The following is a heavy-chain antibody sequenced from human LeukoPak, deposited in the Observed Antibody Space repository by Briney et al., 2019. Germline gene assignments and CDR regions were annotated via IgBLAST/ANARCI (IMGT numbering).Heavy chain of an antibody. CDR1: GFTFRDYW. CDR3: VRAYTTSGTYAEP. CDR2: INRDGTNT. D-gene: IGHD1-1*01. V-gene: IGHV3-74*01. Sequence: GGSLRLSCAASGFTFRDYWMYWVRQAPGKGLVFVSRINRDGTNTDYADSVKGRFTISRDNAKNTVYLQMNSLRAEDTALYYCVRAYTTSGTYAEPWGQGTLVTVSS. J-gene: IGHJ4*02.